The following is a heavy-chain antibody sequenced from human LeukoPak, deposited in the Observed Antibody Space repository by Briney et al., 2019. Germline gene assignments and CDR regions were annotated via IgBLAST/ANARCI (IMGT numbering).Heavy chain of an antibody. CDR1: GYSFTNYW. CDR2: IYPGDSDT. D-gene: IGHD4-11*01. Sequence: GESPKISCKGCGYSFTNYWIGWVRQMPGKGLEWMGIIYPGDSDTRYSPSFQGQVTISVDKSISTAYLQWSSLKASDTAMYYCARGRITVSAAGKYYFDYWGQGTLVTVSS. V-gene: IGHV5-51*01. CDR3: ARGRITVSAAGKYYFDY. J-gene: IGHJ4*02.